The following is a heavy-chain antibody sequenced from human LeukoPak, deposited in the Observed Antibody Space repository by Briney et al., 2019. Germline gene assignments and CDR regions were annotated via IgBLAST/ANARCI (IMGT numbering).Heavy chain of an antibody. D-gene: IGHD1-20*01. Sequence: PGGSLRLSCAASCFTFTNAWMNWVRQAPGKGLEWVGRIKSKADGETIDYAAPVKGRFTFSRDDSKNMLYLQMNSLKSEDTAVYYCSTLTSRGLSDSWGQGTLVTVSS. CDR3: STLTSRGLSDS. J-gene: IGHJ4*02. V-gene: IGHV3-15*07. CDR2: IKSKADGETI. CDR1: CFTFTNAW.